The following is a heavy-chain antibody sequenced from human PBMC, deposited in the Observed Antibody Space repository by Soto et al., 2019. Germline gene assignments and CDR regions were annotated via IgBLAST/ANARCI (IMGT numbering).Heavy chain of an antibody. V-gene: IGHV1-3*01. CDR3: ARDLSFTMVRGVSYYFDY. Sequence: RASVKVSCKASGYTFTSYAMHWVRQAPGQRLEWMGWINAGNGNTKYSRKFQGRVTITRDTSASTAYMELSSLRSEDTAVYYCARDLSFTMVRGVSYYFDYWGQGTLVTVSS. J-gene: IGHJ4*02. CDR1: GYTFTSYA. CDR2: INAGNGNT. D-gene: IGHD3-10*01.